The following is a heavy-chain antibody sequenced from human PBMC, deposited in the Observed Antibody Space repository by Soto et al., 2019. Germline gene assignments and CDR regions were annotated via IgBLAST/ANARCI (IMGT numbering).Heavy chain of an antibody. CDR1: GFTFSSYS. Sequence: VQLVESGGGLVKPGGSLRLSCAASGFTFSSYSMHWVRQAPGKGLEWVAVILYDGNNKYYADSVKGRFTISIDNFKDTLYLQMNSLRAEDTAVYYCARDGNRSPTLGRVSAVATLVDSYFDLWGRGTLVTVSS. V-gene: IGHV3-30-3*01. CDR3: ARDGNRSPTLGRVSAVATLVDSYFDL. D-gene: IGHD6-19*01. J-gene: IGHJ2*01. CDR2: ILYDGNNK.